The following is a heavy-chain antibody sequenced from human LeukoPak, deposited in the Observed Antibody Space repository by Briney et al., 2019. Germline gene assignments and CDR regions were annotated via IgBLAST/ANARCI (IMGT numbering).Heavy chain of an antibody. D-gene: IGHD6-19*01. CDR3: AKGKTVAGTGGHNFDY. Sequence: SETLSLTCAVYGGSFSGYYWSWIRQPPGKGLEWIGEINHSGSTNYNPSLKSRVTISVDRSKNQFSLKLSSVTAADTAVYYCAKGKTVAGTGGHNFDYWGQGTLVTVSS. J-gene: IGHJ4*02. CDR2: INHSGST. V-gene: IGHV4-34*01. CDR1: GGSFSGYY.